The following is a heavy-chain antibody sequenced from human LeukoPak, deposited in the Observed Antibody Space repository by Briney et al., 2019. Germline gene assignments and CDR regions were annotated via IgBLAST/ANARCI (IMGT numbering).Heavy chain of an antibody. V-gene: IGHV4-59*01. CDR2: THHSGST. CDR3: TRGPTSDRYVSPLDY. CDR1: GGSITNYY. D-gene: IGHD2-2*01. J-gene: IGHJ4*02. Sequence: SETLSLTCTVSGGSITNYYWSWIRQPPGKRLEWIGYTHHSGSTDYNPSLESRVTISVDASKNQFSLKLNSLTAADTAVYYCTRGPTSDRYVSPLDYWGQGTLVTVSS.